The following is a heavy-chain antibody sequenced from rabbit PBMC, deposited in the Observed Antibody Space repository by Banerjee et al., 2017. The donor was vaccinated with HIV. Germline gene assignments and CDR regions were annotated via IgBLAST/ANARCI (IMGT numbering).Heavy chain of an antibody. CDR3: ARDQTGDGVSVHTL. Sequence: QSLYESGGNLDHPWASLTLPCTASAFSLTSSYNMCLFRQAPGKGLEWIGCINTGSGSTWYASWAKGRFTISKTSSTTVTLQMNSLTAAETATYFCARDQTGDGVSVHTLWGPGTLVTVS. CDR2: INTGSGST. J-gene: IGHJ4*01. D-gene: IGHD2-1*01. CDR1: AFSLTSSYN. V-gene: IGHV1S40*01.